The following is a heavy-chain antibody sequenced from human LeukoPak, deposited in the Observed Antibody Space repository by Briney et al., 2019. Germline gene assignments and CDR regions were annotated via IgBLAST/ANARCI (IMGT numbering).Heavy chain of an antibody. CDR2: ISSSSSYI. V-gene: IGHV3-21*01. CDR3: ARVGSGYGVDY. J-gene: IGHJ4*02. CDR1: GFTFTTYT. Sequence: GGSLRLSCAASGFTFTTYTVNLVRQAPGKGLEWVSSISSSSSYIYYADSVKGRFTISRDNAKNSLYLQMNSLRAEDTAVYYCARVGSGYGVDYWGQGTLVTVSS. D-gene: IGHD5-12*01.